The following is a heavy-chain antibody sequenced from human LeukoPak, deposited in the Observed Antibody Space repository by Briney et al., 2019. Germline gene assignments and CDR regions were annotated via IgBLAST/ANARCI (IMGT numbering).Heavy chain of an antibody. J-gene: IGHJ4*02. D-gene: IGHD6-13*01. V-gene: IGHV3-30-3*01. CDR1: GFTFSSYA. Sequence: GGSLRLSCAASGFTFSSYAMHWVRQAPGKGLEWVAVISYDGSNKYYADSVKGRFTISRDNSKNTLYLQMNSLRAEDTAVYYCARDWVTGYSSRDYWGQGTLVTVSS. CDR3: ARDWVTGYSSRDY. CDR2: ISYDGSNK.